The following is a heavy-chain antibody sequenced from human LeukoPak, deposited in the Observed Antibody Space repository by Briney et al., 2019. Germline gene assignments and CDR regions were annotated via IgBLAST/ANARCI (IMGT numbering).Heavy chain of an antibody. CDR3: SGGDYAGGGGY. D-gene: IGHD4-17*01. J-gene: IGHJ4*02. CDR1: GFTFSNAW. CDR2: IKSKTDGGTT. V-gene: IGHV3-15*01. Sequence: GGSLRPSCAASGFTFSNAWMSWVRQAPGKGLEWVGRIKSKTDGGTTDYAAPVKGRFTISRDDSKNTLYPQMNSLKTEDTAVYYCSGGDYAGGGGYWGQGTLVTVSS.